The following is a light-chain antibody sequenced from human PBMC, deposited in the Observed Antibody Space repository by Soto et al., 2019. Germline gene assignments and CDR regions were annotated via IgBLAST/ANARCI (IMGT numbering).Light chain of an antibody. CDR3: QVWDSSSDHRDVV. CDR1: NIGSKS. CDR2: YDS. J-gene: IGLJ2*01. V-gene: IGLV3-21*04. Sequence: SYELTQPPSVSVAPGKTARITCGGNNIGSKSVHWYQQKPGQAPVLVIYYDSDRPSGIPERFSGSNSGNTATLTISRVEAGDEADYYCQVWDSSSDHRDVVFGGGTKVTVL.